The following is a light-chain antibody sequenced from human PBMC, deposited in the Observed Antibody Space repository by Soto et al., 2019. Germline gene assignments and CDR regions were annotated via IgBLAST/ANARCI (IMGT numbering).Light chain of an antibody. V-gene: IGKV3-11*01. CDR1: QSVSVY. Sequence: EIVLTQSPATLSLSPGEKATLSCRASQSVSVYLAWYQQKPGQAPRLLIYDASNRVTGIPARFSGSGSGTDFTLTISSLEPEDFAVYYCQQRSNWQTFGQGTKVEIK. J-gene: IGKJ1*01. CDR3: QQRSNWQT. CDR2: DAS.